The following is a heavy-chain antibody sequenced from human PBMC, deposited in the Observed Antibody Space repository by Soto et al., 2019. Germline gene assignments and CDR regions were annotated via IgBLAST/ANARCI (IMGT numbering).Heavy chain of an antibody. CDR2: VNGDGSST. Sequence: PGGSLRLSCAASGFTFSNYCLHWVRQAPGKGLAWVSRVNGDGSSTFYADSVKGRFTISRDNAKNTVYLQMNSLRAEDTAVYYSARDNCNTFWCKGTMVTVSS. CDR1: GFTFSNYC. J-gene: IGHJ3*01. CDR3: ARDNCNTF. D-gene: IGHD1-20*01. V-gene: IGHV3-74*01.